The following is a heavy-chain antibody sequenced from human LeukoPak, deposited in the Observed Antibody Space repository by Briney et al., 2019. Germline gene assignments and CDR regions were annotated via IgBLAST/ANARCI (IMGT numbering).Heavy chain of an antibody. CDR1: GGSISSSSYY. CDR2: IYYSGST. V-gene: IGHV4-39*07. Sequence: SETLSLTCTVSGGSISSSSYYWGWIRQPPGKGLEWIGSIYYSGSTYYNPSLKSRVTISVDTSKNQFSLKLSSVTAADTAVYYCARVYSNYVGTLDYWGQGTLVTVSS. D-gene: IGHD4-11*01. J-gene: IGHJ4*02. CDR3: ARVYSNYVGTLDY.